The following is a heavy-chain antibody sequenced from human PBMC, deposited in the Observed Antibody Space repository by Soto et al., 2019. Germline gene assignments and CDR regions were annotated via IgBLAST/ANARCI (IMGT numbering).Heavy chain of an antibody. J-gene: IGHJ5*02. V-gene: IGHV4-59*01. CDR1: GGSISSYY. CDR2: IYYSGST. Sequence: PSETLSLTCTVSGGSISSYYWSWIRQPPGKGLEWIGYIYYSGSTNYNPSLKSRVTISVDTSKNQFSLKLSSVTAADTAVYYCARAQGIVVASWGQGTLVTVSS. CDR3: ARAQGIVVAS. D-gene: IGHD3-22*01.